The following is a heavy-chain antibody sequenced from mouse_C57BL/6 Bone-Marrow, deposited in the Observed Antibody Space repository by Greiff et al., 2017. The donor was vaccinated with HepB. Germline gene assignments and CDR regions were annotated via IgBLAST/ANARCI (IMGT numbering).Heavy chain of an antibody. V-gene: IGHV6-6*01. CDR2: IRDKANNHAT. D-gene: IGHD1-1*01. J-gene: IGHJ1*03. Sequence: EVQLVESGGGLVQPGGSMKLSCAASGFTFSDAWMDWVRQSPEKGLEWVAEIRDKANNHATYYAVSVKGRFTISRDDSKSSVYLQMHSLRAEDTGIYYSTRAGVLLRGWYFDVWGTGTTVTVSS. CDR1: GFTFSDAW. CDR3: TRAGVLLRGWYFDV.